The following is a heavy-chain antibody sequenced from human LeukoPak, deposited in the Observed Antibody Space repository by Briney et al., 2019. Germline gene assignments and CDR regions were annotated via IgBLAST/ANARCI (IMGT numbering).Heavy chain of an antibody. CDR2: ISGSGGNT. CDR3: AKHKENYGDSRLDDR. D-gene: IGHD4-17*01. V-gene: IGHV3-23*01. CDR1: GFTFSSYA. J-gene: IGHJ5*02. Sequence: GGSLRLSCAASGFTFSSYAMSWVRQAPGKGLEWVSVISGSGGNTHCADSVKGRSTVSRDNSKNTLFLQMNSLRGEDTAVYYCAKHKENYGDSRLDDRWGQGTVVTVSS.